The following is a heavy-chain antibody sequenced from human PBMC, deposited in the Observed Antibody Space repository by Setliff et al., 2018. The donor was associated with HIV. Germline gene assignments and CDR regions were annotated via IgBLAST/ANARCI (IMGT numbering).Heavy chain of an antibody. CDR1: GDSISSGGYY. J-gene: IGHJ6*04. CDR2: IYTSGNT. V-gene: IGHV4-61*09. D-gene: IGHD1-1*01. Sequence: TLSLTCTVSGDSISSGGYYWTWIRKPAGKGLEWIGHIYTSGNTNYNPSLKSRVSISVATSKNQFFLTLTSVTAADSAVYYCARLGEHDTGDLDVWGKGTTVTVSS. CDR3: ARLGEHDTGDLDV.